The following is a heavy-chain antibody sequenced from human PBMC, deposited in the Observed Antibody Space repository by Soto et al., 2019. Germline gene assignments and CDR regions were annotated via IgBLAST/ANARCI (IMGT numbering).Heavy chain of an antibody. CDR1: GFAFDNYG. V-gene: IGHV3-21*01. CDR2: ISKSDYT. D-gene: IGHD2-2*01. J-gene: IGHJ4*02. Sequence: GGSLRLSCTVSGFAFDNYGINWVRQAPGKGLEWVSSISKSDYTYYSDSVKGRFTISRDNAKNSVSLQMNTLRVEDTAVYYCAREDSIIIPAVSDFWGQGTLVTVSS. CDR3: AREDSIIIPAVSDF.